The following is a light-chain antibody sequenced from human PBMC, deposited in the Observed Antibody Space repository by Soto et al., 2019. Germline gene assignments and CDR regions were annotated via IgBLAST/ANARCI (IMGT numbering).Light chain of an antibody. Sequence: DIVMTQSPDSLAVSLGERATINCKSSQSVLYSSNNKNYLAWYQQKPGQPPKLLIYWASTRESGVPDRFSGSGSGTDFTLTISSLQAEDVAVYYCQQYYSWPPITFGQGTRLENK. V-gene: IGKV4-1*01. J-gene: IGKJ5*01. CDR3: QQYYSWPPIT. CDR2: WAS. CDR1: QSVLYSSNNKNY.